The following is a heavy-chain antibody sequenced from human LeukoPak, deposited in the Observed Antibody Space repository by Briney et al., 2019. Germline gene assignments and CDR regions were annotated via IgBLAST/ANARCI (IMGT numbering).Heavy chain of an antibody. J-gene: IGHJ5*02. Sequence: ASVKVSRKASGYTFTSYGISWVRQAPGQGLEWMGWISAYNGNTNYAQKLQGRVTMTTDTSTSTAYMELRSLRSDDTAVYYCARDPYYYDSNGYYLNWFDLWGQGTLVTVSS. CDR2: ISAYNGNT. V-gene: IGHV1-18*01. CDR1: GYTFTSYG. CDR3: ARDPYYYDSNGYYLNWFDL. D-gene: IGHD3-22*01.